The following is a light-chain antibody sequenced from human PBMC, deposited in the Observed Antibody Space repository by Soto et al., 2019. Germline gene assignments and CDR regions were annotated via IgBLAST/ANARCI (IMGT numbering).Light chain of an antibody. CDR2: DAS. Sequence: EIVLTQSPATLSLSPGERATLSCRASQSVSSYLAWYQQKPGQAPRLLIYDASNRATGIPARFSGSGSGTAFPLTISSLEPEDFAVYYCQQRSNWPIFTFGPGTKVDIK. V-gene: IGKV3-11*01. J-gene: IGKJ3*01. CDR3: QQRSNWPIFT. CDR1: QSVSSY.